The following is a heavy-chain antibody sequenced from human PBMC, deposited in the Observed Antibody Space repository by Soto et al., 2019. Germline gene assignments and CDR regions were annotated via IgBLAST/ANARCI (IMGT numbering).Heavy chain of an antibody. CDR2: VYYSGST. Sequence: SETLSLTCTVSGGSISSYYWSWIRQPPGKGLEWIGYVYYSGSTNYNPSLKSRVTISVDTSKNQFPLKLSSVTAADTAMYYCARDTTPSLWGQGTLVTVSS. V-gene: IGHV4-59*01. D-gene: IGHD1-1*01. J-gene: IGHJ4*02. CDR1: GGSISSYY. CDR3: ARDTTPSL.